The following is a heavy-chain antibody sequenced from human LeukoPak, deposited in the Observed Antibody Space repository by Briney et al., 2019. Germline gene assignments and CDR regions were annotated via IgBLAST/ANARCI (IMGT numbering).Heavy chain of an antibody. D-gene: IGHD3-10*01. V-gene: IGHV1-18*04. CDR3: ARKGMGSPLDF. CDR2: ISANNGDT. J-gene: IGHJ4*02. Sequence: ASVKVSCKPSGFTFTSYGISWMRQAPGQGLEWMAWISANNGDTHYAQRLQGRVTLTTDTSTGTAYMEVRSLRSDDTAVYYCARKGMGSPLDFWGQGALVTVSS. CDR1: GFTFTSYG.